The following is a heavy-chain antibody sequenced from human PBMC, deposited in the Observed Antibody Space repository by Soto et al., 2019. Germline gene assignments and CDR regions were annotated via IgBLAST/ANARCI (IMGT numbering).Heavy chain of an antibody. CDR2: TYYRSKLYI. CDR1: GDSVSGNSAA. D-gene: IGHD3-10*01. CDR3: ATGMLIRGHHYMDV. Sequence: SQTLSLTCAISGDSVSGNSAAWNWIRQSPSRGLEWLGRTYYRSKLYIEYAPSMQSRMTINPDTSKNQFSLQLKSVTPEDTAVYYCATGMLIRGHHYMDVWGHGTSVTVSS. J-gene: IGHJ6*03. V-gene: IGHV6-1*01.